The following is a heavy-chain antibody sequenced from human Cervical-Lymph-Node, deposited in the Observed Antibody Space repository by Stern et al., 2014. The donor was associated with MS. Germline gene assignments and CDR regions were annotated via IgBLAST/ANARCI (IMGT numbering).Heavy chain of an antibody. D-gene: IGHD4-17*01. CDR2: ISPYNGNT. V-gene: IGHV1-18*01. J-gene: IGHJ4*02. CDR3: ARERLGDFCDYYLDY. CDR1: GYSFTNYG. Sequence: QVQLVQSGAEVKQPGASVRVSCKASGYSFTNYGITWVREVPGQGLEWMAWISPYNGNTVYAQNLQGRVVVNTDTSTSTAYMDLRSLRSDDTAFYYCARERLGDFCDYYLDYWGQGTLVTVSS.